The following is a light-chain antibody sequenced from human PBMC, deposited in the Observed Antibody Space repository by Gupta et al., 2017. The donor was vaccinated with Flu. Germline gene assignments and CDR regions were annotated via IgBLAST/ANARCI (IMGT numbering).Light chain of an antibody. J-gene: IGKJ2*02. CDR1: QSLSSNL. CDR2: DVS. V-gene: IGKV3D-20*01. CDR3: HQYVDSPPWT. Sequence: EIVLTQSPATLSLSPGERATVSCGASQSLSSNLLAWYQQKPGLPPRLLIFDVSRRDNGIPDRFSGSGSGTDFTLTISRLEPEDSAVYYCHQYVDSPPWTFGQGTKLEIK.